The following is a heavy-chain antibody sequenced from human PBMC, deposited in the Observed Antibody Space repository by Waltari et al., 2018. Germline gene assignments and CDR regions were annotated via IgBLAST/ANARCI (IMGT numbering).Heavy chain of an antibody. CDR1: GGTFSSYP. D-gene: IGHD4-4*01. CDR3: ASSPTVTGGNY. J-gene: IGHJ4*02. V-gene: IGHV1-69*02. CDR2: IIPILGKA. Sequence: QVQLVQSGAEVKKPGSSVKVSCTASGGTFSSYPITWVRQAPAQGLEWMGRIIPILGKANYAQKFQGRVTITADKSTSTAYMELSSLRSEDTAGYYCASSPTVTGGNYWGQGTRGTVSS.